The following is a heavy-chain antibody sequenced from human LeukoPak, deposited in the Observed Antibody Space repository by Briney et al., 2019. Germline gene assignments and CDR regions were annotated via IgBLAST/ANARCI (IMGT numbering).Heavy chain of an antibody. Sequence: PSETLSLTCTVSGGSISRSSYYWGWIRQPPGKGLEWIGSIYYSGSTYYNPSLKSRVTISVDTSKNQFSLKLSSVTAADTAVYYCARHDVPYSSGWYLMGDYWGQGTLVTVSS. CDR2: IYYSGST. D-gene: IGHD6-19*01. J-gene: IGHJ4*02. CDR1: GGSISRSSYY. CDR3: ARHDVPYSSGWYLMGDY. V-gene: IGHV4-39*01.